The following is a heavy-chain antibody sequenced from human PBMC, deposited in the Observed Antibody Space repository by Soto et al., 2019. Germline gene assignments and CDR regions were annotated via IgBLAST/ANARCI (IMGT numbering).Heavy chain of an antibody. CDR3: AREEGDFWSGYASTTYYYYYMDV. CDR2: INPRVGST. CDR1: GYPFTSYY. Sequence: QVQLVQSGAEVKKPGASVKVPSRASGYPFTSYYMPWVRQAPGQGLEWMGIINPRVGSTSYAQKFQGRVTMTRDTSTSTVYMELSSLRSEDTAVYYCAREEGDFWSGYASTTYYYYYMDVWGKGTTVTVSS. V-gene: IGHV1-46*03. J-gene: IGHJ6*03. D-gene: IGHD3-3*01.